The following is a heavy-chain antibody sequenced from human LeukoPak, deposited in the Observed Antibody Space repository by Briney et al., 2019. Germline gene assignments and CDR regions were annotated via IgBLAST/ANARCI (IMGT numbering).Heavy chain of an antibody. V-gene: IGHV1-69*13. CDR2: IIPIFGTA. D-gene: IGHD5-18*01. CDR1: GGTFSSYA. CDR3: ARVGYGYGPATGQFDY. Sequence: SVKVSCKASGGTFSSYAISWVRQAPGQGLEWMGGIIPIFGTANYAQKFQGRVTITADESTSTAYMELSSLRSEDTAVYYCARVGYGYGPATGQFDYWGQGTLVTVSS. J-gene: IGHJ4*02.